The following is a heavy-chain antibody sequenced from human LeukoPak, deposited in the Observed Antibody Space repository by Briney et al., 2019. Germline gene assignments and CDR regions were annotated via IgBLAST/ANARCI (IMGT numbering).Heavy chain of an antibody. D-gene: IGHD6-19*01. CDR1: GFTLSSYW. CDR2: TKQDGSEK. J-gene: IGHJ4*02. V-gene: IGHV3-7*03. Sequence: GGSLRLSCAASGFTLSSYWMSWVRQAPGKGLEWVANTKQDGSEKNYVDFVKGRFTISRDNAKNSLYLQMNSLRAEDTAVYYCARDGRSGWNDHDYWGQGTLVIVSS. CDR3: ARDGRSGWNDHDY.